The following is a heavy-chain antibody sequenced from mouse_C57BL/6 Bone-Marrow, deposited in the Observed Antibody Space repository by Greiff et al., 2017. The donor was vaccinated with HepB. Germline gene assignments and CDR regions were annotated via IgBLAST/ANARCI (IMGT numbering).Heavy chain of an antibody. CDR1: GYAFSSSW. Sequence: QVQLQQSGPELVKPGASVKISCKASGYAFSSSWMNWVKQRPGKGLEWIGRIYPGDGDTNYNGKFKGKATLTADKSSSTAYMQLSSLTSENSAVYFCARGPYYSTLFAYWGQGTLVTVSA. V-gene: IGHV1-82*01. D-gene: IGHD2-5*01. CDR2: IYPGDGDT. CDR3: ARGPYYSTLFAY. J-gene: IGHJ3*01.